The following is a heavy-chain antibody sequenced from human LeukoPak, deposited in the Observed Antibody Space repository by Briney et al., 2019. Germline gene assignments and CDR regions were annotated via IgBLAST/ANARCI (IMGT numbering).Heavy chain of an antibody. CDR2: IYHSGST. Sequence: PSETLSLTCAVSGYSISSGYYWGWIRQPPGKGLEWIGSIYHSGSTYYNPSLKSRVTISVDTSKNQFSLKLSSVTAADTAVYYCARDSRFGEGEIDYWGQGTLVTVPS. V-gene: IGHV4-38-2*02. D-gene: IGHD3-10*01. CDR3: ARDSRFGEGEIDY. CDR1: GYSISSGYY. J-gene: IGHJ4*02.